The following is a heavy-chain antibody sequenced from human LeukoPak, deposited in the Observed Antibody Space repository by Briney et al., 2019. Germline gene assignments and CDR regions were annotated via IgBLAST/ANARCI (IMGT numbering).Heavy chain of an antibody. CDR2: IYHSGST. J-gene: IGHJ6*03. D-gene: IGHD1-1*01. CDR1: GYSISSGYY. Sequence: PSETLSLTCAVSGYSISSGYYWGWIRQPPGKGLEWIGSIYHSGSTYYNPSLKSRVTISVDTSKTQFSLKLSSVTAADTAVYYCARLRVLGTSWYMDVWGKGTTVTVSS. CDR3: ARLRVLGTSWYMDV. V-gene: IGHV4-38-2*01.